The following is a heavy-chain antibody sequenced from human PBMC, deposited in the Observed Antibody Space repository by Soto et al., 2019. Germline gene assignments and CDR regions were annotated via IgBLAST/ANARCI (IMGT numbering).Heavy chain of an antibody. CDR3: ARDETGAAAGTGHYYYGMDV. CDR2: IYYSGST. V-gene: IGHV4-61*01. Sequence: QVQLQESGPGLVKPSETLSLTCTVSGGSVSSGSYYWSWIRQPPGKGLEWIGYIYYSGSTNYNPSLKSRVSISVDTSKNQFSLKLSSVTAADTAVYYCARDETGAAAGTGHYYYGMDVWGQGTTVTVSS. D-gene: IGHD6-13*01. J-gene: IGHJ6*02. CDR1: GGSVSSGSYY.